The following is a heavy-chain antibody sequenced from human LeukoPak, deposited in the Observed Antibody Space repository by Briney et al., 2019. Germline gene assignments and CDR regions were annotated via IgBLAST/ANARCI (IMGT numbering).Heavy chain of an antibody. CDR1: GFTFSSYG. CDR3: AKDAEVIAVAGTGGYFDY. V-gene: IGHV3-30*18. CDR2: ISYDGSNK. J-gene: IGHJ4*02. D-gene: IGHD6-19*01. Sequence: GGSLRLSCAASGFTFSSYGMYWVRRAPGKGLEWVAVISYDGSNKYYADSVKGRFTISRDNSKNTLYLQMNSLRAEDTAVYYCAKDAEVIAVAGTGGYFDYWGQGTLVTVSS.